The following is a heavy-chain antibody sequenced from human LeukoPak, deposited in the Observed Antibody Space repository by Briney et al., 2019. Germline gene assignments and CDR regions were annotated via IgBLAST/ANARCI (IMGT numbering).Heavy chain of an antibody. V-gene: IGHV3-23*01. CDR3: AKLITTNGPDY. CDR1: GFTFSSYV. D-gene: IGHD1/OR15-1a*01. CDR2: IGGSGSNT. J-gene: IGHJ4*02. Sequence: GGSLRLSCAASGFTFSSYVMSWVRQTPGKGLEWVSAIGGSGSNTYYTDSVRGRFTISRDNSKNTLYLQMNSLRAEDTAVYYCAKLITTNGPDYWGQGALVTVSS.